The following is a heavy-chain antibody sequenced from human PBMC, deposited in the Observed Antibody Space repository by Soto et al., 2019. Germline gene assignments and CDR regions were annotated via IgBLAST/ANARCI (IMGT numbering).Heavy chain of an antibody. CDR1: GVTFDDEA. D-gene: IGHD3-3*01. J-gene: IGHJ6*02. V-gene: IGHV3-9*01. Sequence: PWGSLGLSCAASGVTFDDEAMRWVRQAPGKGLEWVSGISWKSGSIGYADSVQVRCTISRDNAKNTLSLQMNSLRAEDTALYDCAKVILGVNYGMDVWGQGTTVTVSS. CDR2: ISWKSGSI. CDR3: AKVILGVNYGMDV.